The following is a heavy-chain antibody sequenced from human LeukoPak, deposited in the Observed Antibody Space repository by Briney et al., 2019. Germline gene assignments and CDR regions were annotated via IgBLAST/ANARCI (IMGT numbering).Heavy chain of an antibody. CDR1: GYTFTGYY. CDR2: INPNSGGT. J-gene: IGHJ5*01. D-gene: IGHD1-26*01. CDR3: ARASGSYWWFDS. Sequence: GPVKVSCKASGYTFTGYYMHWVRQAPGQGLGWMGWINPNSGGTNYAQKFQGSVTMTRDTSISTVYMELSRLRSDDTAVYYCARASGSYWWFDSWGQGTLVTVSS. V-gene: IGHV1-2*02.